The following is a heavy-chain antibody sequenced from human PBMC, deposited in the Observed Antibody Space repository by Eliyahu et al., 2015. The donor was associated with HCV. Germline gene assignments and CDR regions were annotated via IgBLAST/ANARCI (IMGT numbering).Heavy chain of an antibody. J-gene: IGHJ5*02. CDR1: GGSXPTYY. D-gene: IGHD6-19*01. V-gene: IGHV4-59*01. Sequence: QVQLQESGPGLVKPSETLSLXCTVSGGSXPTYYWSWXRQPPGQGLEWIGYIHYSGSTNYNPSLKSRVTMSVDTSKNQFSLNLTSVTAADTAMYYCASGGGGIAVTGTGGWFDPWGQGTLVTVSS. CDR3: ASGGGGIAVTGTGGWFDP. CDR2: IHYSGST.